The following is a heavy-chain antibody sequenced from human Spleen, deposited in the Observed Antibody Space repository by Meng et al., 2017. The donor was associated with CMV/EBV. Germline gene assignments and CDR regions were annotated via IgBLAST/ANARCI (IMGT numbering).Heavy chain of an antibody. CDR2: IYYSGST. J-gene: IGHJ5*02. CDR1: SISSSSSY. D-gene: IGHD2-2*01. CDR3: ARRGYCSNISCPDWFDP. Sequence: SISSSSSYWGWIRQSPGKGLEWIGSIYYSGSTYYNPSLKSRVTISVDTSKNQFSLKLSAVTAADTAVYYCARRGYCSNISCPDWFDPWGQGTLVTVSS. V-gene: IGHV4-39*01.